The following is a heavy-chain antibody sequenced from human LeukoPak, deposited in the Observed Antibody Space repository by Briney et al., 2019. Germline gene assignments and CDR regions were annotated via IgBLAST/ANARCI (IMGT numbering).Heavy chain of an antibody. V-gene: IGHV4-59*01. CDR1: GVSIGGYY. Sequence: PSETLSLTCTVSGVSIGGYYWSWLRQPPGKGLEWLGYTHYSGSTNYNPSLKSRVTISVDTSKNQFSLKLSSVTAADTAVYYCARVSRDFTMIPGWEYYYGMDVWGQGTTVTVSS. J-gene: IGHJ6*02. D-gene: IGHD3-22*01. CDR3: ARVSRDFTMIPGWEYYYGMDV. CDR2: THYSGST.